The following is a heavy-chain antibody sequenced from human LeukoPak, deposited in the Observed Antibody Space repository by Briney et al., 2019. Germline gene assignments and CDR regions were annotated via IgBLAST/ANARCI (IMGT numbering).Heavy chain of an antibody. Sequence: PGGSLRLSCAASGFTFSSYAMSWVRQAPGKGLEWVSAISGTGGRTYYADSVKGRFTISRDNSKNTLYLQMNSLRAEDTAVYYCAKSPQTSGLIVVPQGVFDYWGQGTLVTVSS. CDR2: ISGTGGRT. V-gene: IGHV3-23*01. CDR1: GFTFSSYA. J-gene: IGHJ4*02. D-gene: IGHD3-22*01. CDR3: AKSPQTSGLIVVPQGVFDY.